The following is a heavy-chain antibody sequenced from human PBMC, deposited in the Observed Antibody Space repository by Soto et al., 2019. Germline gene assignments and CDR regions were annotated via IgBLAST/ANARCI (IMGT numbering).Heavy chain of an antibody. V-gene: IGHV4-34*01. Sequence: QVQLQQWGAGLLKPSETLSLTCAVYGGSFSGYYWSWIRQPPGKGLEWIGEINHSGSTNYNPSLKRRVTISVDTSKNQFSLKLSSVTAADTAVYYCARGQQWLLQSGMDVWGQGTTVTVSS. CDR3: ARGQQWLLQSGMDV. CDR2: INHSGST. J-gene: IGHJ6*02. CDR1: GGSFSGYY. D-gene: IGHD6-19*01.